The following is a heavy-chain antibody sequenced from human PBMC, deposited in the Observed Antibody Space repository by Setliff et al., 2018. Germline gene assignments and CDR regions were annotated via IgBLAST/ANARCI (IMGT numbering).Heavy chain of an antibody. CDR2: IWHDGGNK. CDR1: GFTFSNYR. CDR3: ARSENCYATHCSPYDY. D-gene: IGHD2-15*01. V-gene: IGHV3-33*08. Sequence: GGSLRLSCAASGFTFSNYRMHWVRQAPGKGLEWVAVIWHDGGNKYHADSVKGRFTISRDNAEDSLYLQMNSLRAEDTAVYFCARSENCYATHCSPYDYWGQGTLVTVSS. J-gene: IGHJ4*02.